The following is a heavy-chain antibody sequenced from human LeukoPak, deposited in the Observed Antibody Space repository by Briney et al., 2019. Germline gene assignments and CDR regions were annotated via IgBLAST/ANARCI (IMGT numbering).Heavy chain of an antibody. J-gene: IGHJ4*02. CDR2: ISSSSSTI. Sequence: GRSLRLSCEASGFTFSSYSMNWVRRARGKGLEWVSYISSSSSTIYYADSVKGRFTISRDNSKNTLYLQMNSLRAEDTAVYYCAKEIVGAHWGQGTPVTVSS. CDR3: AKEIVGAH. D-gene: IGHD1-26*01. CDR1: GFTFSSYS. V-gene: IGHV3-48*01.